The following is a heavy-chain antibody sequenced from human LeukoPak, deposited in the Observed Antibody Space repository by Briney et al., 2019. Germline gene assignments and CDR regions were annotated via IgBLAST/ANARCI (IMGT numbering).Heavy chain of an antibody. J-gene: IGHJ4*02. CDR3: ARASTDNAGWHRGSFDY. D-gene: IGHD6-19*01. Sequence: GESLKISCKVSGYRFTGYWIGWVRQMPGKGLEWMGIIYPGDSDSRYSPSFQGRVTISADKSVSTAYLQWSSLRASDTAIYYCARASTDNAGWHRGSFDYWGQGTLVTVSS. V-gene: IGHV5-51*01. CDR2: IYPGDSDS. CDR1: GYRFTGYW.